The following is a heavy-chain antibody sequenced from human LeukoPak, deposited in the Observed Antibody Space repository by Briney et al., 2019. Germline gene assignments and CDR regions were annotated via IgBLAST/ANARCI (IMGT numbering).Heavy chain of an antibody. D-gene: IGHD6-6*01. CDR3: ASIAARLRAFDI. V-gene: IGHV4-34*01. CDR1: GGSFSGYY. Sequence: PSETLSLTCAVYGGSFSGYYWSWIRQPPGKGLEWIGEINHSGSTNYNPSLKSRVTISVDTSKNQFSLKLSSVTAADTAVYYCASIAARLRAFDIWGQGTMVTVSS. J-gene: IGHJ3*02. CDR2: INHSGST.